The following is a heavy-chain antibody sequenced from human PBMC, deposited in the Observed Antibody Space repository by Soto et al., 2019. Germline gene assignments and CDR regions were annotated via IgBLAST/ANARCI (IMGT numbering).Heavy chain of an antibody. CDR1: GFSFTGYY. CDR3: AKDLPWQLAYWLDP. J-gene: IGHJ5*02. D-gene: IGHD6-6*01. V-gene: IGHV1-2*02. Sequence: GASVKVSCKASGFSFTGYYIHWLRQAPGQGLEWMGWINAHSGGTEYAQKFQGRVTLTRDTSIATAYLTLTSLTSDETALYYCAKDLPWQLAYWLDPWGQGTQVTVSS. CDR2: INAHSGGT.